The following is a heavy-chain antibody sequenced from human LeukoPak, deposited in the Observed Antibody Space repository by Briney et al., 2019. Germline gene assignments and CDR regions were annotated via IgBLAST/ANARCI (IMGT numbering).Heavy chain of an antibody. Sequence: GGSLRLSCAASGFTFNSYTMTWVRQAPGKGLEWVSSISGNGGSTYYTDSVKGRFTISRDNSKNTLYLQMNSLRAEDTAAYYCAKDLRVIVVTYYMDVWGKGTTVTVSS. CDR3: AKDLRVIVVTYYMDV. V-gene: IGHV3-23*01. CDR1: GFTFNSYT. D-gene: IGHD2-2*01. J-gene: IGHJ6*03. CDR2: ISGNGGST.